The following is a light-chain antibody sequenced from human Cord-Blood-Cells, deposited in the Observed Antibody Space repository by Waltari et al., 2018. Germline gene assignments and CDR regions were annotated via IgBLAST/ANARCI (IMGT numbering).Light chain of an antibody. J-gene: IGKJ4*01. Sequence: EIVLTQSPGTLSLSLGERATLSCRASQSVSSSYLAWYQQKPGQAPRLLIYGASSRATGIPDRFSGSGSGTDFTLTISRLEPEDFAVYYWQQYGSSPLTFGGGTKVEIK. CDR3: QQYGSSPLT. V-gene: IGKV3-20*01. CDR2: GAS. CDR1: QSVSSSY.